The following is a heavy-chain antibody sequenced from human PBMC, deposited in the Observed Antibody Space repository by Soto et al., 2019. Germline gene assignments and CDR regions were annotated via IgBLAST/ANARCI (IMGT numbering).Heavy chain of an antibody. CDR1: GGSISSSSYY. V-gene: IGHV4-39*07. Sequence: SETLSLTCTVSGGSISSSSYYWGWIRQPPGKGLEWIGSIYYSGSTYYNPSLKSRVTMSVDTSKNQFSLKLSSVTAADTAVYYCARAGLGAEHDYFDYWGQGTLVTVSS. D-gene: IGHD3-16*01. CDR3: ARAGLGAEHDYFDY. J-gene: IGHJ4*02. CDR2: IYYSGST.